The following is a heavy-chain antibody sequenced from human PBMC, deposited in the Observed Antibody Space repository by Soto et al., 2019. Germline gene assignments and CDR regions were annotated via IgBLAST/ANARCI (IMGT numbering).Heavy chain of an antibody. Sequence: QVQLQESGPGLVKPSQPLSFPCPVSVASIGIGTYSCHWSRQPQGKGREGFGWLSHSGGTYYNPSLRSRMTISVATSKDQFSLRLTSVTAADTAVYYCARGTRPDTRFGESIFDFWGQGTLVTVSS. V-gene: IGHV4-31*03. D-gene: IGHD3-10*01. CDR3: ARGTRPDTRFGESIFDF. J-gene: IGHJ4*02. CDR1: VASIGIGTYS. CDR2: LSHSGGT.